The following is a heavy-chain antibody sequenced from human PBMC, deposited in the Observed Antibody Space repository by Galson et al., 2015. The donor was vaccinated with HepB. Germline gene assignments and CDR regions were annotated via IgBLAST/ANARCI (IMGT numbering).Heavy chain of an antibody. D-gene: IGHD6-19*01. CDR1: GFTFSSYG. CDR2: ISYDGSNK. V-gene: IGHV3-30*18. J-gene: IGHJ6*02. Sequence: SLRLSCAASGFTFSSYGMHWVRQAPGKRLEWVAVISYDGSNKYYADSVKGRFTISRDNSKNTLYLQMNSLRAEDTAVYYCAKDKQWLSYYYYGIDVWGQGTTVTVSS. CDR3: AKDKQWLSYYYYGIDV.